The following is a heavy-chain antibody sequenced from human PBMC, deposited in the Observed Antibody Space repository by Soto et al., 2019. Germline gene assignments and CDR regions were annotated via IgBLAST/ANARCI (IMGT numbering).Heavy chain of an antibody. D-gene: IGHD3-22*01. Sequence: GGSRRRSCVASEFTFSSYEMNGVRQAPGKGLEWVSYISSSGTTIYYTDPVKGRFTISRDNAKNSLYLQMNSLRAEDTAVYYCARDYYYDSSGYSPLDYWGHGTLVTVSS. CDR3: ARDYYYDSSGYSPLDY. J-gene: IGHJ4*01. V-gene: IGHV3-48*03. CDR2: ISSSGTTI. CDR1: EFTFSSYE.